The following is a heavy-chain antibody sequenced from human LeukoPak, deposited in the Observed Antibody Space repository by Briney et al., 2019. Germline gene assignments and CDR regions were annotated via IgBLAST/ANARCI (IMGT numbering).Heavy chain of an antibody. CDR2: ITNSGGST. CDR1: GFTFSSYA. Sequence: GGSLRLSCAASGFTFSSYAMSWARQAPGKGLEWVSAITNSGGSTYYADSVKGRFTISRDNSKSTLYLQMNSLRAEDTAVYYCARRSTYYYDSSGPDYWGQGTLVTVSS. CDR3: ARRSTYYYDSSGPDY. J-gene: IGHJ4*02. D-gene: IGHD3-22*01. V-gene: IGHV3-23*01.